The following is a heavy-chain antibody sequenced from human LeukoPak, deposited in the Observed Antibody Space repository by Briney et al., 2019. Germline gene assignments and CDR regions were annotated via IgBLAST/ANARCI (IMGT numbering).Heavy chain of an antibody. J-gene: IGHJ6*03. CDR2: IIPIFGTA. Sequence: SVKVSCKASGGTFSSYAISWVRQAPGQGLEWMGGIIPIFGTANYAQKFQGRVTITTDESTSTAYMELSSLRSEDTAVYYCARDYFDYDFWSGYSYYYYYYMDVWGKGTTATVSS. CDR1: GGTFSSYA. CDR3: ARDYFDYDFWSGYSYYYYYYMDV. V-gene: IGHV1-69*05. D-gene: IGHD3-3*01.